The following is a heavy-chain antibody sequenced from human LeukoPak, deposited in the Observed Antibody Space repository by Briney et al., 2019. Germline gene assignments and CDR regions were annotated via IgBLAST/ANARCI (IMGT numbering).Heavy chain of an antibody. D-gene: IGHD6-6*01. CDR3: ARGPSSILFFFDY. V-gene: IGHV4-34*01. CDR2: INHSGST. Sequence: PSETLSLTCAVYGGSFSGYYSSWIRQPPGKGLEWIGEINHSGSTNYNPSLKSRVTISVDTSENQFSLKLSSVTAADTAVYYCARGPSSILFFFDYWGQGTLVTVSS. CDR1: GGSFSGYY. J-gene: IGHJ4*02.